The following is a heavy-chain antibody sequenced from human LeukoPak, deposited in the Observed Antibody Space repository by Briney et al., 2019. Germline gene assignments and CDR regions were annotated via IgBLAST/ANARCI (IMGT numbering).Heavy chain of an antibody. V-gene: IGHV4-59*12. Sequence: SETLSLTRTVSGGSISSFYWSWIRQPPGKGLEWIGYIFSYGNTNYNPSLKSRITISIDTSKNQFSLKLRSVTAADTAVYYCARGSNRLGYAFDIWGQGTMVTVSS. CDR2: IFSYGNT. J-gene: IGHJ3*02. CDR1: GGSISSFY. CDR3: ARGSNRLGYAFDI. D-gene: IGHD3-16*02.